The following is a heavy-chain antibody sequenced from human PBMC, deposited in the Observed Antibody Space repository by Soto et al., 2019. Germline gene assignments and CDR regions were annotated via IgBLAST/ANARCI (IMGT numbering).Heavy chain of an antibody. CDR2: INPSGGST. D-gene: IGHD3-3*01. CDR3: ARDFELRGAIFRLVILWIYNWMDT. J-gene: IGHJ5*02. CDR1: GYTFTKYY. Sequence: QVQLVQSGTEVKKPGASVKISCKASGYTFTKYYMHWVRQAPGQGLEWLGIINPSGGSTTYAQNFHDRATVTSDTSTTTFYMDLRSRRSEDTAIYYFARDFELRGAIFRLVILWIYNWMDTWGQGTLVTVSS. V-gene: IGHV1-46*03.